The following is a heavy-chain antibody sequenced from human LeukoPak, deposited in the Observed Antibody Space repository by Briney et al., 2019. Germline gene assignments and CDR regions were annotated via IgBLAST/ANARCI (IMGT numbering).Heavy chain of an antibody. D-gene: IGHD6-6*01. J-gene: IGHJ4*02. CDR3: AKDWFSSRAARPYYFDY. CDR1: GFTFSSYA. Sequence: GGSLRLSCAASGFTFSSYAMSWVRQAPGKGLEWVSAISGSGGSTYYADSVKDRFTISRDNSKNTLYLQMNSLRAEDAAIYYCAKDWFSSRAARPYYFDYWGQGTLVTVSS. CDR2: ISGSGGST. V-gene: IGHV3-23*01.